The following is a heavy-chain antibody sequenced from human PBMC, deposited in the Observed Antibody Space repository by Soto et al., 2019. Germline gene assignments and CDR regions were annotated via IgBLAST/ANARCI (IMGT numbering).Heavy chain of an antibody. J-gene: IGHJ2*01. CDR2: INRSGST. CDR1: GGSFSTYY. V-gene: IGHV4-34*01. CDR3: ASGDYWYFDL. Sequence: QVQLQQWGAGLLKPSETLSLTCAVYGGSFSTYYWSWIRQSPGKGLEWIGEINRSGSTNYNPSLKRRVTISVDTSKNQFSLNLRSVTAADTAVYYCASGDYWYFDLWGRGTLVTVSS.